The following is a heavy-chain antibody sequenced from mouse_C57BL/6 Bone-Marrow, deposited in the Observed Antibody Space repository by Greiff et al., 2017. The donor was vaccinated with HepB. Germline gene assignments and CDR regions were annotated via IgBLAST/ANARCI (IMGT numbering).Heavy chain of an antibody. Sequence: DVMLVESGGGLVQPGESLKLSCESNEYEFPSHDMSWVRKTPEKRLELVAAINSDGGSTYYPDTMERRFIISRDNTKKTLYLQMSSLRSEDTALYYCARHEGGYGNSWFAYWGQGTLVTVSA. CDR1: EYEFPSHD. V-gene: IGHV5-2*01. J-gene: IGHJ3*01. CDR3: ARHEGGYGNSWFAY. D-gene: IGHD2-1*01. CDR2: INSDGGST.